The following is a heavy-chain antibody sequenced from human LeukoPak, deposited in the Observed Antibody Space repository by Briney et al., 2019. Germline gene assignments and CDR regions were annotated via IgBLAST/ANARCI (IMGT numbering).Heavy chain of an antibody. CDR2: INTSSDYI. Sequence: PGGSLRLSCAASGFTFSTYNMNWVRQAPGKGLEWVSSINTSSDYIYYADSVRGRFTISRDNAKNSLFLQMNSLRAEDTAVYYCARTTYCSGGTCYWYFDYWGQGTLVTVSS. V-gene: IGHV3-21*03. CDR1: GFTFSTYN. CDR3: ARTTYCSGGTCYWYFDY. J-gene: IGHJ4*02. D-gene: IGHD2-15*01.